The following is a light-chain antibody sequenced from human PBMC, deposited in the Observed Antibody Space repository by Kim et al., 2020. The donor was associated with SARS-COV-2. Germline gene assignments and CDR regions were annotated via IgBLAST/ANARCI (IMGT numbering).Light chain of an antibody. CDR2: EVD. J-gene: IGLJ1*01. V-gene: IGLV2-14*01. CDR3: SSYIRGSTNYV. CDR1: SDDVGGYKY. Sequence: SITLPCPGTSDDVGGYKYVSWYQQHPGKAPKLVIYEVDNRPSGVSIRFSGSKSGNTASLTISGLQAEDEADYYCSSYIRGSTNYVFGTGTKVTVL.